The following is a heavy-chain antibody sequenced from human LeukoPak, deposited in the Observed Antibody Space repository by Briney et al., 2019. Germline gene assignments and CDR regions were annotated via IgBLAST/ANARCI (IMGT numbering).Heavy chain of an antibody. CDR1: GDSISIYY. D-gene: IGHD3-10*01. J-gene: IGHJ4*02. CDR2: IYNSGST. CDR3: ARRITMVRGVIRPFDY. V-gene: IGHV4-59*12. Sequence: TSETLSLTCSVSGDSISIYYWSWIRQPPGKGLEWIGYIYNSGSTNYNPSLKSRVTISVDTSKNQFSLKLSSVTAADTAVYYCARRITMVRGVIRPFDYWGQGTLVTVSS.